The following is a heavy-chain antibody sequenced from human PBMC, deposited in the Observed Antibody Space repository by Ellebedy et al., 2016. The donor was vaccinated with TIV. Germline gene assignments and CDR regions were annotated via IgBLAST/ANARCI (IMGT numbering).Heavy chain of an antibody. J-gene: IGHJ4*02. CDR1: GFTFSNYA. V-gene: IGHV3-23*01. CDR3: ARDKGSGWFFFDY. CDR2: FSISDGIT. D-gene: IGHD6-19*01. Sequence: GESLKISXAASGFTFSNYAMSWVRQAPGKGLEWVSGFSISDGITKYADSVKGRFTISRDNSKNTLYLQMNRLRAEDTAIYYCARDKGSGWFFFDYWGQGTLVTVSS.